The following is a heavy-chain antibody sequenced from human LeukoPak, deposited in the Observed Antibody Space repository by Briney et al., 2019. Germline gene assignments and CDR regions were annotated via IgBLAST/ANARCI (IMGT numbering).Heavy chain of an antibody. V-gene: IGHV3-20*04. CDR3: ARVWAWGSGNYFDN. Sequence: GGSLRLSCAASGFTFDAFGMTWVRQAPGKGLEWVSAIRGDAGSTGYADSVKGRFTISRDNAKNSLYLQMNSLKVEDTALYYCARVWAWGSGNYFDNWGQGTLVTVSS. CDR1: GFTFDAFG. D-gene: IGHD7-27*01. J-gene: IGHJ4*02. CDR2: IRGDAGST.